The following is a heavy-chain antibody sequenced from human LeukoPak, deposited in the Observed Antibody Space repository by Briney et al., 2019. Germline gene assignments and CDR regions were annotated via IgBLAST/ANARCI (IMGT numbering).Heavy chain of an antibody. V-gene: IGHV1-69*06. CDR3: ARGSGSSLGFDY. Sequence: SVKASCRASGGTFSSYAISWVRQAPGQGLEWMGGIIPIFGTANYAQKFQGRVTITADKSTGTAYMELSSLRSEDTAVYYCARGSGSSLGFDYWGQGTLVTVSS. J-gene: IGHJ4*02. D-gene: IGHD1-26*01. CDR2: IIPIFGTA. CDR1: GGTFSSYA.